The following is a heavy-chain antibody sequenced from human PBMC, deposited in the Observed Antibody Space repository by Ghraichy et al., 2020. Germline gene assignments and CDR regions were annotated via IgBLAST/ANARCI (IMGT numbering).Heavy chain of an antibody. V-gene: IGHV4-59*08. CDR2: AYHSGRT. CDR3: VTGVGWQPDY. D-gene: IGHD5-24*01. J-gene: IGHJ4*01. CDR1: GVSISAYY. Sequence: SETLYLTCTVSGVSISAYYCNWVRQPPGKGLEWIGYAYHSGRTKYNPSLETRVTISLDASKNQFSLNLTSVTAADTAVYYCVTGVGWQPDYWGHGTLVTVS.